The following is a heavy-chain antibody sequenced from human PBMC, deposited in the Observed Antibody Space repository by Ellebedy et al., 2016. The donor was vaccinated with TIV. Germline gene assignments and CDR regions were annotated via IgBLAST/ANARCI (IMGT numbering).Heavy chain of an antibody. V-gene: IGHV4-59*01. CDR1: GGSISSYY. D-gene: IGHD2-15*01. J-gene: IGHJ6*02. CDR2: IYYSGST. CDR3: ARGLRYCSGGSCYSPYYYGMDV. Sequence: MPSETLSLTCTVSGGSISSYYWSWIRQPPGKGLEWIGYIYYSGSTNYNPSLKSRVTISVDTSKNQFSLKLSSVTAADTAVYYCARGLRYCSGGSCYSPYYYGMDVWGQGTTVTVSS.